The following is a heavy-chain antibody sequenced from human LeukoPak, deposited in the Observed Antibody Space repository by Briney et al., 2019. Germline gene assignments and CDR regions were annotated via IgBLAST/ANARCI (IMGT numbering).Heavy chain of an antibody. Sequence: KPGGSLRLSCAASGFTFSSYGMHWVRQAPGKGLEWVAVISYDGSNKYYADSVKGRFTISRDNSKNTLYLQMNSLRAEDTAVYYCAKDMSGYSDYWGQRTLVTVSS. D-gene: IGHD5-12*01. CDR2: ISYDGSNK. CDR1: GFTFSSYG. CDR3: AKDMSGYSDY. V-gene: IGHV3-30*18. J-gene: IGHJ4*02.